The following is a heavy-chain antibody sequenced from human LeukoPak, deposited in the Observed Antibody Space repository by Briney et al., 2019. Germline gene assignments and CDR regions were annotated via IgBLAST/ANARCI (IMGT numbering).Heavy chain of an antibody. CDR2: IYSGGST. CDR3: ASPIGGLGQAQQPESDN. V-gene: IGHV3-66*01. CDR1: GFTVSSNY. J-gene: IGHJ3*02. D-gene: IGHD5-18*01. Sequence: PGGSLRLSCAASGFTVSSNYMSWVRQAPGKGLEWVSVIYSGGSTYYADSVKGRFTISRDNSKNTLYLQMNSLRAEDTAVYYCASPIGGLGQAQQPESDNWGQGTMVTVSS.